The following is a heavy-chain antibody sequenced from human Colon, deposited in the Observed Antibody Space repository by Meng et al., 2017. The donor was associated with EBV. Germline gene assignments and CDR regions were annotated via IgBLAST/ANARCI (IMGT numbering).Heavy chain of an antibody. CDR2: IYHGGNT. D-gene: IGHD5-24*01. CDR3: ARGNAYNAPSFDY. V-gene: IGHV4-4*02. J-gene: IGHJ4*02. CDR1: GASISSNNW. Sequence: QVQLQESGPGLLEPSGTLSFTCAVAGASISSNNWWSWVRQPPGKGLEWIGEIYHGGNTNYNPSLKSRVTISVDRSNDQFSLSLSSVTAADTAVYYCARGNAYNAPSFDYWGQGTLVTVSS.